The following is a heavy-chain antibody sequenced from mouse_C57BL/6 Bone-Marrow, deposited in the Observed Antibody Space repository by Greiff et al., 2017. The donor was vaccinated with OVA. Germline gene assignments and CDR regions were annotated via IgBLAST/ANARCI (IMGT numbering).Heavy chain of an antibody. J-gene: IGHJ2*01. CDR1: GYTFTSYG. CDR3: ARADWDFDY. Sequence: QVQLQQSGAELARPGASVKLSCTASGYTFTSYGISWVKQRTGQGLEWIGEIYPRSGNTYYNEKFKGKATLPADKSSSTAYMELRRLTSEDSAVYFCARADWDFDYWGQGTTLTVSS. D-gene: IGHD4-1*01. CDR2: IYPRSGNT. V-gene: IGHV1-81*01.